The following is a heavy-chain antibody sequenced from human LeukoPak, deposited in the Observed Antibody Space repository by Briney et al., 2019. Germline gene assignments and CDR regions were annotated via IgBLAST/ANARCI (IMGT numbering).Heavy chain of an antibody. CDR3: AGGFYYYDSSGYSH. Sequence: NSSETLSLTCAVYGGSFSGYYWSWIRQPPGKGLEWIGEINHSGSTNYNPSLKSRVTISVDTSKNQFSLKLSSVTAADTAVYYCAGGFYYYDSSGYSHWGQGTLVTVSS. CDR1: GGSFSGYY. D-gene: IGHD3-22*01. J-gene: IGHJ4*02. V-gene: IGHV4-34*01. CDR2: INHSGST.